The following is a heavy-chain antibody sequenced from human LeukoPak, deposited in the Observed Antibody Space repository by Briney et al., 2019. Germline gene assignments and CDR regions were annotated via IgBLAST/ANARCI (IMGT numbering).Heavy chain of an antibody. CDR3: AKDIQLAT. D-gene: IGHD5-24*01. J-gene: IGHJ3*01. Sequence: HTGGSLRLSCAASGFTFSVAAMTWVRQAPGKGLEWVSLIGASGESTYYADSVKGRFTISRDNSKNTLSLQMNSLRVEDTAMYFCAKDIQLATWGLGTMVTVSS. CDR2: IGASGEST. V-gene: IGHV3-23*01. CDR1: GFTFSVAA.